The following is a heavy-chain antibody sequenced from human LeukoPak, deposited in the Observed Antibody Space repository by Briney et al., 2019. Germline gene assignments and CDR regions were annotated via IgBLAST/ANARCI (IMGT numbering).Heavy chain of an antibody. CDR1: GGSFSGYY. D-gene: IGHD3-10*01. CDR2: INHSGST. CDR3: ASESYYYGSGSYYDAPPDY. Sequence: PSETLSLTCAVYGGSFSGYYWSWIRQPPGKGLEWIGEINHSGSTNYNPSLKGRVTISVDTSKNQFSLKLSSVTAADTAVYYCASESYYYGSGSYYDAPPDYWGQGTLVTVSS. J-gene: IGHJ4*02. V-gene: IGHV4-34*01.